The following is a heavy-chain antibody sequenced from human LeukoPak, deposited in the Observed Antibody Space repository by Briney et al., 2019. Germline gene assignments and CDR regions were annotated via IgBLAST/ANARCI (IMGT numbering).Heavy chain of an antibody. V-gene: IGHV4-59*01. CDR3: ARATWLPVGLYYYDSSGYYYYFDY. CDR2: IYYSGST. CDR1: GGSISSDY. Sequence: PSETLSLTCTVSGGSISSDYWSWIRQPPGEGLEWIGYIYYSGSTNYNPSLKSRVTISVDTSKNQFSLKLSSVTAADTAVYYCARATWLPVGLYYYDSSGYYYYFDYWGQGTLVTVSS. D-gene: IGHD3-22*01. J-gene: IGHJ4*02.